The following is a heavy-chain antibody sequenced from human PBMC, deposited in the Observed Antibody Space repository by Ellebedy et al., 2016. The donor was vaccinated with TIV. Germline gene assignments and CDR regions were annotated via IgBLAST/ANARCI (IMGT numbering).Heavy chain of an antibody. J-gene: IGHJ5*02. D-gene: IGHD2-15*01. CDR1: GGSFSGYY. CDR2: INHSGST. Sequence: SETLSLXCAVYGGSFSGYYWSWIRQPPGKGLEWIGEINHSGSTNYNPSLKSRVTISVDTSKNQFSLKLSSVTAADTAVYYCARFGYCSGGSCVGRWFDPWGQGTLVTVSS. V-gene: IGHV4-34*01. CDR3: ARFGYCSGGSCVGRWFDP.